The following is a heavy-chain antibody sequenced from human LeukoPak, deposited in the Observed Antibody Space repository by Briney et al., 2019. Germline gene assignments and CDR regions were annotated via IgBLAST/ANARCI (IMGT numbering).Heavy chain of an antibody. Sequence: ASVKVSCKASGYTFTGYYMHWVRQAPGQGLEWMGWINPNSGGTNYAQKFQGRVTMTRDTSISTAYMELSRLRSDDTAVYYCARDGGYCSSTSCYRLNWFDPWGQGTLVTVSS. CDR3: ARDGGYCSSTSCYRLNWFDP. CDR1: GYTFTGYY. D-gene: IGHD2-2*01. CDR2: INPNSGGT. J-gene: IGHJ5*02. V-gene: IGHV1-2*02.